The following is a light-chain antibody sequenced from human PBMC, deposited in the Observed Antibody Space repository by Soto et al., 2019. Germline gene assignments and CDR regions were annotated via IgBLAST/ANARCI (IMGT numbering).Light chain of an antibody. CDR1: SSDVGSYNR. CDR2: EFS. J-gene: IGLJ1*01. Sequence: QSVLTQPPSVSGSPGQSVAISCTGTSSDVGSYNRVAWYQQPPGTAPKLMIYEFSNRPSGVPDRFSGSKSGNTASLTISGLQAEDEADYYCSSFTSSSTYVFGTGTRSPS. V-gene: IGLV2-18*02. CDR3: SSFTSSSTYV.